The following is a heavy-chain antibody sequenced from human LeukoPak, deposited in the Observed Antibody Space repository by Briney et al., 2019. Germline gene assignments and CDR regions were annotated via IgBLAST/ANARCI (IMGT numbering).Heavy chain of an antibody. D-gene: IGHD3-22*01. V-gene: IGHV3-15*01. CDR3: ATAPGYWATAPFDF. J-gene: IGHJ4*02. Sequence: GGSLRLSCAVCGFTFSDAWMNWVRQAPGKGLEWVGRIKSYTDGGATDYAAPVKGRFTISRDDSTNTVFLHMNSLITEDAAVYYCATAPGYWATAPFDFWGQGTLVTVSS. CDR1: GFTFSDAW. CDR2: IKSYTDGGAT.